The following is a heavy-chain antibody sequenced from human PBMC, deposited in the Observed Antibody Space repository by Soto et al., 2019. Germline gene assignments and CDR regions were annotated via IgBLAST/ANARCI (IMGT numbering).Heavy chain of an antibody. J-gene: IGHJ6*03. Sequence: QLQLQESGPGLVKPSETLSLTVSGGSISSSSYYWGWIRQPPGKGLEWIGSIYYSGSTYYNPSLKSRVTISVDTSKNQFSLKLSSVTAADTAVYYCASRRRPGYYYYMDVWGKGTTVTVSS. CDR1: GGSISSSSYY. V-gene: IGHV4-39*01. D-gene: IGHD2-2*01. CDR2: IYYSGST. CDR3: ASRRRPGYYYYMDV.